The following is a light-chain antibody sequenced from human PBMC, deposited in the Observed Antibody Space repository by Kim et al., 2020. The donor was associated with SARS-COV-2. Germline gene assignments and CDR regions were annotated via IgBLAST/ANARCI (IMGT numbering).Light chain of an antibody. Sequence: QSALTQPASVYGSPGQSITISCTGTSSDVDDYNYVSWYQQHPGKAPKLMIYEVTKRPSGVSYRFSGSKSGNTASLTISGLQAEDEADYYCSSYTSSSGLMVFGGGTQLTVL. CDR1: SSDVDDYNY. CDR3: SSYTSSSGLMV. J-gene: IGLJ3*02. CDR2: EVT. V-gene: IGLV2-14*01.